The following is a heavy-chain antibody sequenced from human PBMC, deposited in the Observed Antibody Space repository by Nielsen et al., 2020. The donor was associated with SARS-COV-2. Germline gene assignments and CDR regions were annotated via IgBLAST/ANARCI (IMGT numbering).Heavy chain of an antibody. J-gene: IGHJ5*02. CDR2: ISSSGSTI. CDR1: GFTFSSYG. V-gene: IGHV3-48*04. D-gene: IGHD4-11*01. Sequence: GGSLRLSCAASGFTFSSYGMHWVRQAPGKGLEWVSYISSSGSTIYYADSVKGRFTISRDNAKNSLYLQMNSLRAEDTAVYYCARDRDYSNYRTWFDPWGQGTLVTVSS. CDR3: ARDRDYSNYRTWFDP.